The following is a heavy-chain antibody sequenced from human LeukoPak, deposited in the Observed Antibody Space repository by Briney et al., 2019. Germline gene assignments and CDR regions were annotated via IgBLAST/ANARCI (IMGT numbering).Heavy chain of an antibody. D-gene: IGHD1-1*01. J-gene: IGHJ5*02. Sequence: GGSLRLSCAASGFTFSSYAMSWVRQAPGKGLEWVPAISGSGGSTYYADSVKGRFTISRDNSKNTLYLQMNSLRAEDTAVYYCAKASTGTTHNWFDPWGQGTLVTVSS. CDR1: GFTFSSYA. V-gene: IGHV3-23*01. CDR2: ISGSGGST. CDR3: AKASTGTTHNWFDP.